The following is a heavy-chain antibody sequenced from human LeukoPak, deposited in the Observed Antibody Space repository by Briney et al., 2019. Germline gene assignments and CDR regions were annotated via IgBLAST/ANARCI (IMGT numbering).Heavy chain of an antibody. CDR2: IYYSGST. CDR1: GGSISNSIYY. D-gene: IGHD1-26*01. CDR3: ARPKESMGATGYFNY. J-gene: IGHJ4*02. Sequence: PSETLSLTCTVSGGSISNSIYYWGWIRQPPGKGLEWIGSIYYSGSTYYNPSLKSRVTISVDTSKNQFSLKLSSVTAADTAVYYCARPKESMGATGYFNYWGQGTLVTVSS. V-gene: IGHV4-39*01.